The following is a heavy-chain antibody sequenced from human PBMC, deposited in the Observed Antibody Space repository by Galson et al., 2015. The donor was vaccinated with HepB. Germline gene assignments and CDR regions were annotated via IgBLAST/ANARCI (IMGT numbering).Heavy chain of an antibody. D-gene: IGHD3-10*01. Sequence: TLSLTCTVSGGSISSGGYYWSWIRQHPGKGLEWIGYIYYSGSTYYNPSLKSRITISVDTSKNQFSLKLSSVTAADTAVYYCARTISYYYGSTNWLDPWGQGTLVTVSS. CDR1: GGSISSGGYY. V-gene: IGHV4-31*03. CDR2: IYYSGST. J-gene: IGHJ5*02. CDR3: ARTISYYYGSTNWLDP.